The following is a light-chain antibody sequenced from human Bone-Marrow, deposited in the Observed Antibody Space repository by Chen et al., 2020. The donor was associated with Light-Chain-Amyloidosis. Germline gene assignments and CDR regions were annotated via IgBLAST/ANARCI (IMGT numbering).Light chain of an antibody. CDR2: GNN. J-gene: IGLJ3*02. CDR1: SSNIGAGYD. V-gene: IGLV1-40*01. CDR3: QSYDSGLSGWL. Sequence: QSVLTQPPSVSAAPGQRVTISCTGSSSNIGAGYDVNWYQQLPGAAPRLLNYGNNYRPSGVPQRFFAFKSGTSASLAITGLQAEDEADYYCQSYDSGLSGWLFGGGTKLTVL.